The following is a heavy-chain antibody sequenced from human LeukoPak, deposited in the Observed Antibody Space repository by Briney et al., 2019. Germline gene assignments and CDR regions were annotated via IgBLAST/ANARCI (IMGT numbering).Heavy chain of an antibody. J-gene: IGHJ4*02. V-gene: IGHV3-21*01. CDR3: ARVIGGYGDY. Sequence: PGGSLRLSCAASGFTFSSYSMNWVRQAPGKGLEWVSSISSSSSYIYYADSVKGRFTISRDNAKNSLYLQMNSLRAEGTAVYYCARVIGGYGDYWGQGTLVTVSS. D-gene: IGHD5-12*01. CDR2: ISSSSSYI. CDR1: GFTFSSYS.